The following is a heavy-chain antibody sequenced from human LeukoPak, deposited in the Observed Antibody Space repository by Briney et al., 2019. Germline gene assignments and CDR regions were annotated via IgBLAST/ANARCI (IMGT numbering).Heavy chain of an antibody. D-gene: IGHD2-21*02. CDR2: ISSSSSYI. CDR3: AKAEKHIVVVTAIRRFDY. Sequence: PGGSLRLSCAASGFTFSSYSMNWVRQAPGKGLEWVSSISSSSSYIYYADSVKGRFTISRDNSKNTLYLQMNSLRAEDTAVYYCAKAEKHIVVVTAIRRFDYWGQGTLVTVSS. J-gene: IGHJ4*02. V-gene: IGHV3-21*04. CDR1: GFTFSSYS.